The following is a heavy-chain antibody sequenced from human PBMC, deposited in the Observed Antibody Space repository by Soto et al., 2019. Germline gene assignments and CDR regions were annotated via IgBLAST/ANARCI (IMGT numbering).Heavy chain of an antibody. CDR3: ARDTYSGYDFGL. Sequence: QVQLRESGPGLVKPSQTLSLTCSVSGASVAGGSYYWSWVRQPPGKGLEWIGYIPSRGRPFYNPSLTSRGTISADTSTNQLTQQSTSVTAADTAVYYCARDTYSGYDFGLWGQRTLVTVSS. D-gene: IGHD5-12*01. J-gene: IGHJ5*02. CDR2: IPSRGRP. CDR1: GASVAGGSYY. V-gene: IGHV4-30-4*01.